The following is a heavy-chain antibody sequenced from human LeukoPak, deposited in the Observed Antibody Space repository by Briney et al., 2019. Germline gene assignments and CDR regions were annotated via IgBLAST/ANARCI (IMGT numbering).Heavy chain of an antibody. CDR2: INPNSGGT. Sequence: ASVKVSCKASGYTFTGYYMHWVRQAPGQGLEWMGWINPNSGGTNYAQKFLGRVTMTRDTSISTAYMELSRLRSDDTAVYYCARDIGSAYYYYYYMDVWGKGTTVTVSS. CDR1: GYTFTGYY. J-gene: IGHJ6*03. CDR3: ARDIGSAYYYYYYMDV. V-gene: IGHV1-2*02. D-gene: IGHD1-26*01.